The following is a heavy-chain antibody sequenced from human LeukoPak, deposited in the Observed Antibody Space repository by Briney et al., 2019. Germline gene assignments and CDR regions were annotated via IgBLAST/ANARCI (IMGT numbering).Heavy chain of an antibody. CDR2: ISSSSSYI. Sequence: PGGSLRLSCAASGFTFSSYSMNWVRQAPGKGLEWVSSISSSSSYIYYADSVKGRFTISRDNSKNTLYLQMNSLRAEDTAVYYCAKEKDRQGGGSWDYWGQGTLVTVSS. D-gene: IGHD6-13*01. CDR3: AKEKDRQGGGSWDY. CDR1: GFTFSSYS. J-gene: IGHJ4*02. V-gene: IGHV3-21*04.